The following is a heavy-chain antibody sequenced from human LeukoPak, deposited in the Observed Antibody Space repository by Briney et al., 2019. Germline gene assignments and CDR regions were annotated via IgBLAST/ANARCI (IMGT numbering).Heavy chain of an antibody. J-gene: IGHJ4*02. V-gene: IGHV4-34*01. Sequence: SETLSLTCTVSGGSISTYYWSWIRQPPGKGLEWIGEINHLGNSNYNPSLSSRINISVDTSQNQFSLRLSSVTAADTAVYYCARDQWGYSNYYDYWGQGTLVTVSS. D-gene: IGHD4-11*01. CDR3: ARDQWGYSNYYDY. CDR2: INHLGNS. CDR1: GGSISTYY.